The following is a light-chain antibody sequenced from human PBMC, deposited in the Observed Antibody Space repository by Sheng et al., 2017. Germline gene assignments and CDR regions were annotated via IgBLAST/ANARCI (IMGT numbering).Light chain of an antibody. Sequence: SYELTQSPSVSVSPGQTASITCSGDKLGDKYACWYHQKPGQSPVVVIYQDSKRPSGIPERFSGSNSGNTATLTIRGTQAMDEADYYCQAWDSSTVVFGGGTKLTVL. CDR1: KLGDKY. J-gene: IGLJ3*02. CDR3: QAWDSSTVV. V-gene: IGLV3-1*01. CDR2: QDS.